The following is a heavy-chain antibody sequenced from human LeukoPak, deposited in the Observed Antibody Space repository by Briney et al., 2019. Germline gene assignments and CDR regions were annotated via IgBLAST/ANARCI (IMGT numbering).Heavy chain of an antibody. CDR1: GYTFTSYY. Sequence: ASVKISCKASGYTFTSYYMHWVRQAPGQGLEWMGIINPSGGSTSYAQKFQGRVTMTRDMSTSTVYMELSSLRSEDTAVYYCAKERRPITIFGKLWVHFDYWGQGTLVTVSS. J-gene: IGHJ4*02. V-gene: IGHV1-46*01. D-gene: IGHD3-3*01. CDR3: AKERRPITIFGKLWVHFDY. CDR2: INPSGGST.